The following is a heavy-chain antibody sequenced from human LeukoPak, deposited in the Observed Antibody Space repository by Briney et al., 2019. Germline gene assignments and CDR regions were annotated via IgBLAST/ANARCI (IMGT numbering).Heavy chain of an antibody. CDR3: ARGPPAATWFYFDY. V-gene: IGHV3-30*04. CDR2: ISYDGSNK. CDR1: GFTFSSYA. Sequence: GRSLRLSCAASGFTFSSYAMHWVRQAPGKGLEWVAVISYDGSNKYYADFVKGRFTISRDNSKNTLYLQMNSLRAEDTAVYYCARGPPAATWFYFDYWGQGTLVTVSS. D-gene: IGHD2-15*01. J-gene: IGHJ4*02.